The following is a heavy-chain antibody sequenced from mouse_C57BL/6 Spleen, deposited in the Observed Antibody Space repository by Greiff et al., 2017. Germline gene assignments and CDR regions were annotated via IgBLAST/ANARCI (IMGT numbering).Heavy chain of an antibody. Sequence: EVKLVESEGGLVQPGSSMKLSCTASGFTFSDYYMAWVRQVPEKGLEWVANINYDGSSTYYLDSLKSRFIISRDNAKNILYLQMSSLKSEDTATYYCAREIYYGGHWYFDVWGTGTTVTVSS. CDR1: GFTFSDYY. D-gene: IGHD2-1*01. CDR3: AREIYYGGHWYFDV. CDR2: INYDGSST. J-gene: IGHJ1*03. V-gene: IGHV5-16*01.